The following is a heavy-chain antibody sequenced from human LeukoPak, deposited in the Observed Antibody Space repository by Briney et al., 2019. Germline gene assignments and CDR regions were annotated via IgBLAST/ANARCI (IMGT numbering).Heavy chain of an antibody. CDR3: ARGGYDWGALDY. J-gene: IGHJ4*02. V-gene: IGHV4-59*08. D-gene: IGHD5-12*01. Sequence: PSETLSLTCTVSGGSISSYYWSWIRQPPGKGLEWIGYIYYSGSTNYNPSLKSRVTISVDTSKNQFSLKLSSVTAADTAVYYCARGGYDWGALDYWGQGTLVTVSS. CDR2: IYYSGST. CDR1: GGSISSYY.